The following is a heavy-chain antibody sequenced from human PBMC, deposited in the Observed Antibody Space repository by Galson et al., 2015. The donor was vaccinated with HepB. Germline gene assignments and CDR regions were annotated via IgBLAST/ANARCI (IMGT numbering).Heavy chain of an antibody. J-gene: IGHJ4*02. CDR2: IWYDGSNK. V-gene: IGHV3-33*01. Sequence: LRLSCAASGFTFSSYGMHWVRQAPGKGLEWVAVIWYDGSNKYYADSVKGRFTISRDNSKNTLYLQMNSLRAEDTAVYYCARNGEEGPYYFDYWGQGTLVTVSS. D-gene: IGHD3-10*01. CDR1: GFTFSSYG. CDR3: ARNGEEGPYYFDY.